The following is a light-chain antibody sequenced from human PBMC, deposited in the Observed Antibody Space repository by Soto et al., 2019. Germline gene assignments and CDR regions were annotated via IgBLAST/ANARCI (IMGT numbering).Light chain of an antibody. CDR2: EAS. J-gene: IGKJ1*01. CDR1: QSISSW. V-gene: IGKV1-5*03. Sequence: DIQMTQSPSTLSASVGDRVPITCRASQSISSWLAWYQQKPGKAPKLLIHEASNLESGVPSRFSGSGSGTEFTLTISSLQPDDFATYYCQQSNNYPWTFGQGTKVDIK. CDR3: QQSNNYPWT.